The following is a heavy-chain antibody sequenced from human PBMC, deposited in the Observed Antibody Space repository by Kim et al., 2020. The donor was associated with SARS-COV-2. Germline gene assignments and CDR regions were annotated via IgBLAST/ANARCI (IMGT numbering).Heavy chain of an antibody. CDR2: GSSM. V-gene: IGHV3-11*01. J-gene: IGHJ4*02. Sequence: GSSMKSAESVNGRFSISRDNANKSLSLQMNSLTPEDTAVYYCVREPSNWGQGTLVTVSS. D-gene: IGHD6-6*01. CDR3: VREPSN.